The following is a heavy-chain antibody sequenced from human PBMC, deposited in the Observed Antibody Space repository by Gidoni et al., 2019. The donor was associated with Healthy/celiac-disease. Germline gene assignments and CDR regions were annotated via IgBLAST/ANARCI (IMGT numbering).Heavy chain of an antibody. CDR1: GGTFSSYT. Sequence: QVQLVQSGAEVKKPGSSVKVSCKASGGTFSSYTISWVRQAPGQGLEWMGRIIPILGIANYAQKFQGRVTITADKSTSTAYMELSSLRSEDTAVYYCATSGSGSRLDDYWGQGTLVTVSS. V-gene: IGHV1-69*02. CDR3: ATSGSGSRLDDY. J-gene: IGHJ4*02. D-gene: IGHD5-12*01. CDR2: IIPILGIA.